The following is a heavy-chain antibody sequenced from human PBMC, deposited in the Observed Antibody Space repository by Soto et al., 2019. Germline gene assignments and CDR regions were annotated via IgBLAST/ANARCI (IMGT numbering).Heavy chain of an antibody. CDR2: MNPNSGNT. V-gene: IGHV1-8*01. CDR3: ARMEFGHYDILTGYYYYGMDV. Sequence: GXSXKVSYKASGYTXSSYDIHLVRQATGQGLEWRGWMNPNSGNTGYAQKFQGRVTMTRNTSISTAYMELIRLRSEDTAVYYCARMEFGHYDILTGYYYYGMDVWGQGTTAPVSS. D-gene: IGHD3-9*01. CDR1: GYTXSSYD. J-gene: IGHJ6*02.